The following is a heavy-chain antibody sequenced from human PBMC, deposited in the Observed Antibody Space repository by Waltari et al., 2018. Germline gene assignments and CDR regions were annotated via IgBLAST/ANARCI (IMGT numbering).Heavy chain of an antibody. V-gene: IGHV3-9*03. CDR2: ISWNSGSI. CDR3: AKVEGDGYSSSWIDY. CDR1: GFTFDDYA. Sequence: EVQLVESGGGLVQPGRSLRLSCAASGFTFDDYAMHWVRQAPGKGLEWVSGISWNSGSIGYADSVKGRFTISRDNAKNSLYLQMNSLRAEDMALYYCAKVEGDGYSSSWIDYWGQGTLVTVSS. J-gene: IGHJ4*02. D-gene: IGHD6-13*01.